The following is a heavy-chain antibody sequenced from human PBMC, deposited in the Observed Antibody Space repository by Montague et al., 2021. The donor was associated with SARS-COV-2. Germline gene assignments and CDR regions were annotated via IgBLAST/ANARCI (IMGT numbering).Heavy chain of an antibody. Sequence: SETLSLTCTVSNASISNYYWSWLRRAPGKGLEWIGQIYSSGTTNHNPSLKSRVTISVDTANDHFSLNLTSVTAADTAAYYCARGERWFDPWGQGTLVTVSS. CDR2: IYSSGTT. D-gene: IGHD1-26*01. V-gene: IGHV4-59*01. J-gene: IGHJ5*02. CDR1: NASISNYY. CDR3: ARGERWFDP.